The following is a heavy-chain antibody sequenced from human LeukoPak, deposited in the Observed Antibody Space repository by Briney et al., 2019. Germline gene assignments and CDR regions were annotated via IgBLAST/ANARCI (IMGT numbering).Heavy chain of an antibody. CDR2: LNQDGSER. J-gene: IGHJ3*01. D-gene: IGHD3-10*01. Sequence: GGSLRLSCAASGFTFSIYWMSWVRQAPGKGLEWVANLNQDGSERHYLNSVKGRFTISRNNAKNSLYLQMNSLRAEDTAIYYCTRGEPFGSVWGQGTMVTVSS. V-gene: IGHV3-7*03. CDR1: GFTFSIYW. CDR3: TRGEPFGSV.